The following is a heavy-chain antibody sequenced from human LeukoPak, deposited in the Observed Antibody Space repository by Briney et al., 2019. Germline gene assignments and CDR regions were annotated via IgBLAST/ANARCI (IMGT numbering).Heavy chain of an antibody. D-gene: IGHD6-19*01. J-gene: IGHJ3*02. CDR3: ARDGVYGVDSSGWYANDAFGI. Sequence: QAGGSLRLSCAASGFTFSSYGMHWVRQAPGKGLEWVAVIWYDGSNKYYADSVKGRFTISRDNSKNTLYLQMNSLRAEDTAVYYCARDGVYGVDSSGWYANDAFGIWGQGTMVTVSS. CDR1: GFTFSSYG. V-gene: IGHV3-33*01. CDR2: IWYDGSNK.